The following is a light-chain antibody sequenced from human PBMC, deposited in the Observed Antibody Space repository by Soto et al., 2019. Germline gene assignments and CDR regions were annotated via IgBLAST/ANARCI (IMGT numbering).Light chain of an antibody. V-gene: IGKV3-20*01. Sequence: EIVLTQSPGTLSLAPGERATLSCRASQSVSSSYLAWYQHKPGQAPRLLIYGASRRATGIPDRFSGSGSGTDFILTISRLEPEDFAVYYCQHYDNSPPSVTFGPGTKVDIK. CDR3: QHYDNSPPSVT. J-gene: IGKJ3*01. CDR1: QSVSSSY. CDR2: GAS.